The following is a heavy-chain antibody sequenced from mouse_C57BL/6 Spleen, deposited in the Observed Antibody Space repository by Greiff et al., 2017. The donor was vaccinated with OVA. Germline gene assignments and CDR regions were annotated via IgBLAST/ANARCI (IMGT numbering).Heavy chain of an antibody. Sequence: VQLQQSGPELVKPGASVKMTCKASGYTFTDYNMHWVKQSHGKSLEWIGSINPNNGGTSYNQKFKGKATLTVNKSSSTAYMELRSLTSEDSAVYYCAPYGSSYDYFDYWGQGTTLTVSS. CDR1: GYTFTDYN. V-gene: IGHV1-22*01. D-gene: IGHD1-1*01. CDR3: APYGSSYDYFDY. J-gene: IGHJ2*01. CDR2: INPNNGGT.